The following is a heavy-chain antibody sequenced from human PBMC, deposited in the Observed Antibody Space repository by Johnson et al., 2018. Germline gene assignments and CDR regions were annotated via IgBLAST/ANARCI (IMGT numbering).Heavy chain of an antibody. CDR1: GFTFSSYA. CDR2: ISGSGGST. V-gene: IGHV3-23*04. J-gene: IGHJ6*03. D-gene: IGHD2-2*01. Sequence: VQLVESGGGLVQPGGSLRLSCAASGFTFSSYAMSWVRQAPGKGLEWVSAISGSGGSTYYADSVKGRFTISRDNSKNTLYLQMNSLRAEDTAVYYRERVQGDIVVVPAAVYYYYYYMDVWGKGTTVTVSS. CDR3: ERVQGDIVVVPAAVYYYYYYMDV.